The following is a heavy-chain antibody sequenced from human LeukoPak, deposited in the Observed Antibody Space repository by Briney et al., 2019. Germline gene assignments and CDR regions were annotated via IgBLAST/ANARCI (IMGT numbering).Heavy chain of an antibody. V-gene: IGHV1-2*02. Sequence: ASVKVSCKASGYTFTGYYMHWVRQAPGQGLEWMGWINPNSGGTNYAQKFQGRVTMTRDTSISTAYMELSRLRSDDTAVYYCAKQGHYYDSSGYFDYWGQGTLVTVSS. J-gene: IGHJ4*02. CDR1: GYTFTGYY. CDR2: INPNSGGT. CDR3: AKQGHYYDSSGYFDY. D-gene: IGHD3-22*01.